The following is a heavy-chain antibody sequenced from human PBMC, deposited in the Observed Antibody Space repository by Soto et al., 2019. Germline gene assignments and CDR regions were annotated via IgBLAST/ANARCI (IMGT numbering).Heavy chain of an antibody. V-gene: IGHV1-69*13. Sequence: RASVKVSCKASGGTFSSYAISWVRQAPGQGLEWMGGIIPIFGTANYAQKFQGRVTITADESTSTAYMELSSLRSEDTAVYYCARAKERYYYDSSGYYYSYWGQGTLVTVSS. D-gene: IGHD3-22*01. CDR1: GGTFSSYA. CDR2: IIPIFGTA. CDR3: ARAKERYYYDSSGYYYSY. J-gene: IGHJ4*02.